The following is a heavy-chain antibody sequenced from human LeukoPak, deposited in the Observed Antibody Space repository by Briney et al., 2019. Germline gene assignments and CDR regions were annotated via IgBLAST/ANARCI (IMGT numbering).Heavy chain of an antibody. V-gene: IGHV3-23*01. CDR2: IIDSGNSI. J-gene: IGHJ4*02. Sequence: PGGSLRLSCEPSGFTFSSCAMSWVRQAPGKGLEWISTIIDSGNSIYYADSAEGRFTISRDNSKNTLYLQMNSLRAGDTAVYYCAKDPIFSGSYGVFDYWGLGTLVTVSS. D-gene: IGHD1-26*01. CDR3: AKDPIFSGSYGVFDY. CDR1: GFTFSSCA.